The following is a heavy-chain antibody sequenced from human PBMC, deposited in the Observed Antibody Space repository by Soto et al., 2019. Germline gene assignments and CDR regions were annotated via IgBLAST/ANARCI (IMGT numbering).Heavy chain of an antibody. D-gene: IGHD2-21*01. CDR1: GFSLTTNGGG. CDR3: ARDSVALYYYYYGMDV. Sequence: SGPTLVNPTQTLTLTCSFSGFSLTTNGGGVGWIRQPPGKALEWLALIYCDDDKRYSTSLKTRLTISKDTSKFQVVLTMTNMDPVDTATYYCARDSVALYYYYYGMDVWGQGTTVTVSS. V-gene: IGHV2-5*02. J-gene: IGHJ6*02. CDR2: IYCDDDK.